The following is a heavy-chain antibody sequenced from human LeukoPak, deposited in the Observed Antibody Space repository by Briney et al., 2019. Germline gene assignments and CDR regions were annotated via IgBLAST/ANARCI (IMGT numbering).Heavy chain of an antibody. V-gene: IGHV1-3*01. CDR2: INAGNGNT. D-gene: IGHD3-22*01. Sequence: GASVKVSCTASGYTFTSYAMHWVRQTPGQRLEWMGWINAGNGNTKYSQKFQGRVTITRDTSASTAYMELSSLRSEDTAVYYCARDYGMGDSSGYYYLYFDYWGQGTLVTVSS. J-gene: IGHJ4*02. CDR1: GYTFTSYA. CDR3: ARDYGMGDSSGYYYLYFDY.